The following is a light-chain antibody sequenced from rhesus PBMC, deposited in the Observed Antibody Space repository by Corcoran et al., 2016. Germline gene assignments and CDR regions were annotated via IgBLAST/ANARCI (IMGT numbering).Light chain of an antibody. CDR2: GAS. CDR1: QSVSSS. Sequence: EIVLTQSPATLSLSPGERATLSCRASQSVSSSLAWYQQKPDPAPRLLIYGASSRATGIPDRVSGSGYGTDFTLAISSLEPGDFAVYYCQQYSDWPLTFGGGTKVEIK. J-gene: IGKJ4*01. CDR3: QQYSDWPLT. V-gene: IGKV3-42*03.